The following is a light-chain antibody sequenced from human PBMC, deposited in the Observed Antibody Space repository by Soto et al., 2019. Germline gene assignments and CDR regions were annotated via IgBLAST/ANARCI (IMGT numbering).Light chain of an antibody. Sequence: QSALTQPASVSGSPGQSITISCTGTSSDIGRYNYVSWFQQHPGKVPKLVIFDVNYRPSGVSDRFSGSKSGNTASLTITGLQAEDEADYYCPSCITAHSRCVFGSGTKLTVL. V-gene: IGLV2-14*03. J-gene: IGLJ1*01. CDR3: PSCITAHSRCV. CDR2: DVN. CDR1: SSDIGRYNY.